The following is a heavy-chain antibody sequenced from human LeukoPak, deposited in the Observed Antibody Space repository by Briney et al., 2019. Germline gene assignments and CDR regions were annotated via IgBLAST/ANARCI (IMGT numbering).Heavy chain of an antibody. J-gene: IGHJ6*02. CDR2: IIPILGIA. CDR3: ARDSDDFWSGYYYGMDV. Sequence: GASVKVSCKASGYTFTSYYMHWVRQAPGQGLEWMGRIIPILGIANYAQKFQGRVTITADKSTSTAYMELSSLRSEDTAVYYCARDSDDFWSGYYYGMDVWGQGTTVTVSS. D-gene: IGHD3-3*01. V-gene: IGHV1-69*04. CDR1: GYTFTSYY.